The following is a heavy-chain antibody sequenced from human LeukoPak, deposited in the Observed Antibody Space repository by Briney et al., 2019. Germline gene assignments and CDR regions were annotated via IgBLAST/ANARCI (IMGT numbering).Heavy chain of an antibody. CDR3: ARDYNWNDVGDY. CDR2: ISTSSSYI. Sequence: GGSLRLSCAASGFTFSSYGMHWVRQAPGKGLEWVSFISTSSSYIHYADSVKGRFTISRDNAKNSLYLQMNSLRAEDTAVYYCARDYNWNDVGDYWGQGTLVTVSS. J-gene: IGHJ4*02. CDR1: GFTFSSYG. D-gene: IGHD1-20*01. V-gene: IGHV3-21*01.